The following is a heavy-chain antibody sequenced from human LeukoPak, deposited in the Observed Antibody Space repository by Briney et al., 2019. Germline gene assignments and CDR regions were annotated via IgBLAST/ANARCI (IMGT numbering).Heavy chain of an antibody. J-gene: IGHJ4*02. D-gene: IGHD3-22*01. Sequence: GASVKVSCKASGYTFTSYAMNWVRQAPGQGLEWMGWINTNTGNPTYAQGFTGRFVFSLDTSVSTAYLQISSLKAEDTAVYYCARDIHLTYYYDSSGYSRSLGYWGQGTLVTVSS. V-gene: IGHV7-4-1*02. CDR1: GYTFTSYA. CDR3: ARDIHLTYYYDSSGYSRSLGY. CDR2: INTNTGNP.